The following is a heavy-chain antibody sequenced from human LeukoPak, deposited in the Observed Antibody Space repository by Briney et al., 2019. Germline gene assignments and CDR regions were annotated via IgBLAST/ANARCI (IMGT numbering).Heavy chain of an antibody. Sequence: SETLSLTCTVSGGSTSSYYWSWIRQPAGKGLEWIGRIYTSGSTDYNPSLKSRVTMSVDTSKNQFSLKLSSVTAADTAVYYCARAPKWGSVRAFDIWGQGTMVTVSS. CDR2: IYTSGST. CDR1: GGSTSSYY. D-gene: IGHD2-8*01. CDR3: ARAPKWGSVRAFDI. J-gene: IGHJ3*02. V-gene: IGHV4-4*07.